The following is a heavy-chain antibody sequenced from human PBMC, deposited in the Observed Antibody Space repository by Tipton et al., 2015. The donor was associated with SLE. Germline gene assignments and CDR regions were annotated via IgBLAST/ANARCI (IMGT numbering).Heavy chain of an antibody. V-gene: IGHV4-34*01. D-gene: IGHD3-10*01. Sequence: TLSLTCAVYGGSFNGYYWSWVRQPPGKGLEWIGEINHSGSTNYNPSLRSRVTLSVDTSKNQISLRVRSVTAADTAVYYCARQPGIGAAFDIWGQGTMVTVSS. J-gene: IGHJ3*02. CDR3: ARQPGIGAAFDI. CDR1: GGSFNGYY. CDR2: INHSGST.